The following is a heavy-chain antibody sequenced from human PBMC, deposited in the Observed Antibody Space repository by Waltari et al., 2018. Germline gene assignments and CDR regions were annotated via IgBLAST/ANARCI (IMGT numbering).Heavy chain of an antibody. CDR1: GFTFSSYW. CDR3: AKGGGTTVTTSWFDP. CDR2: IKQDGSEK. J-gene: IGHJ5*02. Sequence: EVQLVESGGGLVQPGGSLRLSCAASGFTFSSYWMSWVRQAPGKGLEWVANIKQDGSEKYYVDSVKGRFTISRDNAENSLYLQMNSLRAEDTAVYYCAKGGGTTVTTSWFDPWGQGTLVTVSS. D-gene: IGHD4-4*01. V-gene: IGHV3-7*01.